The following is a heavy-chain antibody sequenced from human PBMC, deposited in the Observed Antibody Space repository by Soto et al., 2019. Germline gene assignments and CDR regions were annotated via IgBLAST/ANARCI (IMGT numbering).Heavy chain of an antibody. CDR1: GGSISSSSYY. V-gene: IGHV4-39*01. D-gene: IGHD2-2*02. J-gene: IGHJ6*03. CDR2: IYYSGST. Sequence: SETRSLTCTVSGGSISSSSYYWGWIRHPPGKGLEWIGSIYYSGSTYYNPSLKSRVTISVDTSKNQFSLKLSSVTAADTAVYYCARLGGYKQGDPINVYYLDVWAKGTTVTVSS. CDR3: ARLGGYKQGDPINVYYLDV.